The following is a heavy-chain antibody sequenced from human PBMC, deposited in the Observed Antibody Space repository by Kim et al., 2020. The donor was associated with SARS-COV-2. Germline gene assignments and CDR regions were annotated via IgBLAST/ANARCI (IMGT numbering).Heavy chain of an antibody. D-gene: IGHD3-10*01. CDR2: ISGSGGST. CDR1: GFTFSSYA. J-gene: IGHJ4*02. CDR3: AKDREDYYYGSGTFDY. V-gene: IGHV3-23*01. Sequence: GGSLRLSCAASGFTFSSYAMSWVRQAPGKGLEWVSAISGSGGSTYYADSVKGRFTISRDNSKNTLYLQMNSLRAEDTAVYYCAKDREDYYYGSGTFDYGGQRTLATVSS.